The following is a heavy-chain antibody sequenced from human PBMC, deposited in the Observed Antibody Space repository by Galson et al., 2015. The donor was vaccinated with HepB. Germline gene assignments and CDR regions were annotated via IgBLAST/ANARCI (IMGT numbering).Heavy chain of an antibody. D-gene: IGHD2-2*03. V-gene: IGHV1-69*13. CDR3: ATATWISQEDYYGMDV. CDR2: SILMFGTA. CDR1: GGSVSNNA. Sequence: SVKVSCKASGGSVSNNAISWVRQAPGQGLEWMGRSILMFGTANYAQKFQGRVTITADESTSTAYMELSRLRSEDTAVYYCATATWISQEDYYGMDVWGRGTTVTVSS. J-gene: IGHJ6*02.